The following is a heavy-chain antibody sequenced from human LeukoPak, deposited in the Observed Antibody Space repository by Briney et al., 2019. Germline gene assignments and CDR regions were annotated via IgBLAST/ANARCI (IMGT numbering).Heavy chain of an antibody. V-gene: IGHV4-34*01. CDR3: ARRVLTGYRSKIFDY. J-gene: IGHJ4*02. CDR1: GGSFSGYY. D-gene: IGHD3-9*01. CDR2: INHSGST. Sequence: KTSETLSLTCAVYGGSFSGYYWSWIRQPPGKGLEWIGEINHSGSTNYNPSLKSRVTISVDTSKNQFSLKLSSVTAADTAVYYCARRVLTGYRSKIFDYWGQGTLVTVSS.